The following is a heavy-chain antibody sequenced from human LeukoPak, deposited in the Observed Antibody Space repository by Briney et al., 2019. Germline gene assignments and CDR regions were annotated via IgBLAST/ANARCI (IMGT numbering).Heavy chain of an antibody. D-gene: IGHD5-24*01. CDR1: GGSISSYY. V-gene: IGHV4-59*12. J-gene: IGHJ4*02. Sequence: SETLSLTCTVSGGSISSYYWSWIRQPPGKGLEWIGYIYYSGSTNYKPSLKSRVTISVDTSKNQFSLQLNSVTPEDTAVYYCAREAEITRFDYWGQGTLVTVSS. CDR2: IYYSGST. CDR3: AREAEITRFDY.